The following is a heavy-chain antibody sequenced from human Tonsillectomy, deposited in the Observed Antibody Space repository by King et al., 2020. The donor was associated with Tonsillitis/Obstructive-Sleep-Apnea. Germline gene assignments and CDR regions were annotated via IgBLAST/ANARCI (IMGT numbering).Heavy chain of an antibody. D-gene: IGHD2-8*01. V-gene: IGHV3-30*04. CDR3: AREGIVLMVYGGWFDP. CDR1: GFTFSSYT. Sequence: VQLVESGGGVVQPGRSLRLSCAASGFTFSSYTMHWVRQAPGKGLEWVAVISYDGSNKHYADSVKGRFTISRDNSKNTLYLQMNSLRAEDTAVYCCAREGIVLMVYGGWFDPWGQGTLVTVSS. CDR2: ISYDGSNK. J-gene: IGHJ5*02.